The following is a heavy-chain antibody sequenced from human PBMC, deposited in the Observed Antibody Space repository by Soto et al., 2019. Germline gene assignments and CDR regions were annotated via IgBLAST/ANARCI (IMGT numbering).Heavy chain of an antibody. J-gene: IGHJ5*02. V-gene: IGHV3-23*01. CDR3: AKCAVLMMTSGGWCNWFDP. Sequence: EVQLLESGGTLVQPGESLRLSCEVSGFSFSSFAMNWVRQAPGEGLEWVSSIRGTATSYADSVKGRFTIPRDNSKNTVYLQMNTLRGEDTAVYYWAKCAVLMMTSGGWCNWFDPWGQGTLVIVSS. CDR2: IRGTAT. D-gene: IGHD3-16*01. CDR1: GFSFSSFA.